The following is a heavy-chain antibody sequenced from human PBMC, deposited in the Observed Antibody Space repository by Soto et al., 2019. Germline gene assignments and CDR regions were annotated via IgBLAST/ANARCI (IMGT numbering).Heavy chain of an antibody. V-gene: IGHV1-69*06. Sequence: SVKVSCKASGGTFSSYAISWVRQAPGQGLEWMGGIIPIFGTANYAQKFQGRVTITADKSTSTAYMELSSLRSEDTAVYYCARSPPIAALDYYYYPGMDVWGQGTTVTVSS. D-gene: IGHD6-13*01. CDR2: IIPIFGTA. J-gene: IGHJ6*02. CDR1: GGTFSSYA. CDR3: ARSPPIAALDYYYYPGMDV.